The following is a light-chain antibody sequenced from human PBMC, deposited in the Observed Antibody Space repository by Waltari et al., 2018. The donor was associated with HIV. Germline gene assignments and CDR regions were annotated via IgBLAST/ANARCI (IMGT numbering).Light chain of an antibody. Sequence: QSVLTQPPSVSGAPGQRVTISCTGSSSNIGAGYAVHWYQQLPDTAPTVVIYGNNNPPSWVPDRFSGCKSGTSASLAITGLQAKDEADYYCQSYDSSLSGWVFGGGTKLTVL. CDR2: GNN. V-gene: IGLV1-40*01. CDR1: SSNIGAGYA. CDR3: QSYDSSLSGWV. J-gene: IGLJ3*02.